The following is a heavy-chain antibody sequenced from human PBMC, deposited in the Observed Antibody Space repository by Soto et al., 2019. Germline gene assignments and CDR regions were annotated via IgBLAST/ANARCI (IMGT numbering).Heavy chain of an antibody. CDR3: ARRYSTYYYGSGSCYFDY. V-gene: IGHV4-39*01. J-gene: IGHJ4*02. CDR2: IYYSGST. D-gene: IGHD3-10*01. Sequence: QLQLQESGPGLVKPSETLSLTCTVSGGSISSSSYYWGWIRQPPGKGLEWIGSIYYSGSTYYNPSPKSRVTISVDTSKNQFSLKLSSVTAADTAVYYCARRYSTYYYGSGSCYFDYWGQGTLVTVSS. CDR1: GGSISSSSYY.